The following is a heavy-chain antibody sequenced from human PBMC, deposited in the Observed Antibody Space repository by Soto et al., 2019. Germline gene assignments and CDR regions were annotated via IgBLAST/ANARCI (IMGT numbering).Heavy chain of an antibody. D-gene: IGHD3-22*01. CDR3: ASGFDSDGLYKGGHP. V-gene: IGHV4-4*02. CDR2: ILHIGST. J-gene: IGHJ5*02. CDR1: GGSISTTNW. Sequence: VQLQESGPGLVKPSGTLSLTCTVSGGSISTTNWWSWVRQSPGKGLEWIGEILHIGSTNYNPSLKSRVTISINKSKNQSSLRLSSVTAADTAVYYCASGFDSDGLYKGGHPWGQGTLVSVSS.